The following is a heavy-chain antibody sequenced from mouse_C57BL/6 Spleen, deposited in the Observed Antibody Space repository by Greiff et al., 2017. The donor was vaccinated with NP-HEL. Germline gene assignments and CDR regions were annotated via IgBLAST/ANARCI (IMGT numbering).Heavy chain of an antibody. J-gene: IGHJ2*01. CDR2: IHPNSGST. D-gene: IGHD2-1*01. CDR3: ARSNMVTTYYFDY. V-gene: IGHV1-64*01. CDR1: GYTFTSYW. Sequence: QVQLQQPGAELVKPGASVKLSCKASGYTFTSYWMHWVKQRPGQGLEWIGMIHPNSGSTNYNEKFKSKATLTVDKSSSTAYMQLSSLTSEDSAVYYCARSNMVTTYYFDYWGQGTTLTVSS.